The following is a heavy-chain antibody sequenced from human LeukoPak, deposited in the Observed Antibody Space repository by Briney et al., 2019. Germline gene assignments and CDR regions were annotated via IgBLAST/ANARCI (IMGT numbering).Heavy chain of an antibody. J-gene: IGHJ3*02. CDR3: ARDREDVLLWFGESYDAFDI. Sequence: GGSLRLSCAASGFTFSSHSMNWVRQAPGKGLEWVSYISSSSSTIYYADSVKGRFTISRDNAKNSLYLQMNSLRAEDTAVYYCARDREDVLLWFGESYDAFDIWGQGAMVTVSS. D-gene: IGHD3-10*01. V-gene: IGHV3-48*04. CDR2: ISSSSSTI. CDR1: GFTFSSHS.